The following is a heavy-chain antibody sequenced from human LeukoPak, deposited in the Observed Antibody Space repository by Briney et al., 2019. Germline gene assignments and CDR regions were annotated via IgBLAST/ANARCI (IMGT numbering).Heavy chain of an antibody. CDR2: IYSSGTT. CDR3: ARHNMDLSDFDF. V-gene: IGHV4-39*01. CDR1: GDSISSSNYY. D-gene: IGHD3-3*01. J-gene: IGHJ4*02. Sequence: PSETLSLTCNVSGDSISSSNYYWAWIRQPPGKGLEWIGNIYSSGTTHFSPSPRSRLTLSADNSKNQLFLKMISVTAADTAVYYCARHNMDLSDFDFWGQGTLVTVSS.